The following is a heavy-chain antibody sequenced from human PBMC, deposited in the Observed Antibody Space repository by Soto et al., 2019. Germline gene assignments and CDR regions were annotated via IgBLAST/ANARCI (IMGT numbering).Heavy chain of an antibody. CDR2: ISSSSSYI. CDR1: GFTFSSYS. CDR3: ARIVMGATRTYYYGMDV. V-gene: IGHV3-21*01. J-gene: IGHJ6*02. D-gene: IGHD1-26*01. Sequence: GGSLRLSCAASGFTFSSYSMNWVRQAPGKGLEWVSSISSSSSYIYYADSVKGRFTISRDNAKNSLYLQMNSLRAEDTAVYYCARIVMGATRTYYYGMDVWGQGTTVTVSS.